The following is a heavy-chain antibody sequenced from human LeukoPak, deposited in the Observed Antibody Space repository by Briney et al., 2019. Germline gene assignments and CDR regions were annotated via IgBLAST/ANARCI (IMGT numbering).Heavy chain of an antibody. Sequence: GGSLRLSCAASGLIVNSNYMSWVRQAPGKGLEWVSIIYSGGSTYYADSVKGRFTISRDNSKNTVYLQMNSLRAEDTAVYYYAKSSGSYLFDYRGQGTLVTVSS. D-gene: IGHD1-26*01. CDR3: AKSSGSYLFDY. J-gene: IGHJ4*02. V-gene: IGHV3-53*01. CDR1: GLIVNSNY. CDR2: IYSGGST.